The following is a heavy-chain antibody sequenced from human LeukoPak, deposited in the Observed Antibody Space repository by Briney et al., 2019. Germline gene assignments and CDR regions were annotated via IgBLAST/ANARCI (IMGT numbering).Heavy chain of an antibody. Sequence: SETLSLTCTVSGYSISSGYYWGWIRQPPGKGLEWIGSINHSGSTYYNPSLKSRVTISVDTSKNQFSLKLSSVTAADTAVYYCARVGGYSYGLYYFDYWGQGTLVTVSS. J-gene: IGHJ4*02. V-gene: IGHV4-38-2*02. CDR1: GYSISSGYY. D-gene: IGHD5-18*01. CDR3: ARVGGYSYGLYYFDY. CDR2: INHSGST.